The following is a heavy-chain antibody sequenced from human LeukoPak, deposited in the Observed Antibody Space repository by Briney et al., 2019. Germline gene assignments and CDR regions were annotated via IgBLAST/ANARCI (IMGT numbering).Heavy chain of an antibody. V-gene: IGHV3-21*01. CDR2: ISSSSSYI. J-gene: IGHJ6*03. CDR3: ARRDIVVVPAAIVQDYYYYMDV. Sequence: GGSLRLSCAASGFIFSSYSMNWVRQAPGKGLEWVSSISSSSSYIYYADSVKGRFTISRDNAENSLYLQMNSLRAEDTAVYYCARRDIVVVPAAIVQDYYYYMDVWGKGTTVTVSS. CDR1: GFIFSSYS. D-gene: IGHD2-2*02.